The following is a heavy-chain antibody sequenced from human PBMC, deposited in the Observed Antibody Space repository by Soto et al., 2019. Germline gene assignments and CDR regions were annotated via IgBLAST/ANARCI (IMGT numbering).Heavy chain of an antibody. CDR2: IGSRGESYAT. J-gene: IGHJ4*02. CDR3: AKCPPVPGGDCYSMDY. Sequence: GGSLRLSCAASGFTFGASALQWVRQASGKGLEWLGRIGSRGESYATTYDVSVKGRFTISRDDSKKTAYLQMNSLESEDTAVYYCAKCPPVPGGDCYSMDYWGQGTLVTVSS. V-gene: IGHV3-73*01. CDR1: GFTFGASA. D-gene: IGHD2-21*02.